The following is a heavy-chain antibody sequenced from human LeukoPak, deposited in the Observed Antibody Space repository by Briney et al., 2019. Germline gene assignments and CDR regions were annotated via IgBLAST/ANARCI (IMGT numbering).Heavy chain of an antibody. CDR3: ASSFEQWLAPDAFDI. CDR2: IYHSGGT. V-gene: IGHV4-4*02. J-gene: IGHJ3*02. Sequence: PSETLSLTCAVSGGSISSSNWWSWVRRPPGKGLEWTGEIYHSGGTNCNPSLKSRVPISVAKSQNHFSLNLRSVTPPDTAVYYRASSFEQWLAPDAFDIWGQGTMVTVSS. D-gene: IGHD6-19*01. CDR1: GGSISSSNW.